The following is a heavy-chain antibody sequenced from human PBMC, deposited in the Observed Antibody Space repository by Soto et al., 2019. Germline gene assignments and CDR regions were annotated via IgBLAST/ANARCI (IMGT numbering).Heavy chain of an antibody. J-gene: IGHJ4*02. CDR3: ARAYYYDGSGRPEIGY. D-gene: IGHD3-22*01. CDR1: GFTFSLYW. CDR2: IKSDGSRT. Sequence: GGSLRLSCAASGFTFSLYWMHWVRQAPGKGLVWVSRIKSDGSRTNYADSVKGRFTISRDNAKNTLYLQMNSLRVEDTGVYFCARAYYYDGSGRPEIGYWGRGTLVTVSS. V-gene: IGHV3-74*01.